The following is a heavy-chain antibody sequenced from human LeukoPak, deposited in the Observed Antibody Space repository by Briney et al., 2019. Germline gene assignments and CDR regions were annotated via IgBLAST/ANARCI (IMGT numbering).Heavy chain of an antibody. D-gene: IGHD3-3*01. J-gene: IGHJ4*02. Sequence: SQTLSLTCTVSGGSISSGGYYWSWIRQHPGKGLEWIGYIYYSGSTHYNPSLKSRVTISVDTSKNQFSLKLSSVTAADTAVYYCARQERYYDFWSGYSTPYYFDYWGQGTLVTVSS. CDR2: IYYSGST. V-gene: IGHV4-31*03. CDR1: GGSISSGGYY. CDR3: ARQERYYDFWSGYSTPYYFDY.